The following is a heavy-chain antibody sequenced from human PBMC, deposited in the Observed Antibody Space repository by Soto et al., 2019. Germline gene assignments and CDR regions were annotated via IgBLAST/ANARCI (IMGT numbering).Heavy chain of an antibody. CDR2: VYFSGST. Sequence: SETLSLTCSVSGDSVSSGDYYWSWIRQPPGKGLEWIGHVYFSGSTNYIPSLKSRLTMSVDTAKNQFSLKLNSVTAADTAMYYCAVIRVAAAGTYYYGMDVWGQGTTVTVSS. V-gene: IGHV4-61*08. J-gene: IGHJ6*02. D-gene: IGHD6-13*01. CDR1: GDSVSSGDYY. CDR3: AVIRVAAAGTYYYGMDV.